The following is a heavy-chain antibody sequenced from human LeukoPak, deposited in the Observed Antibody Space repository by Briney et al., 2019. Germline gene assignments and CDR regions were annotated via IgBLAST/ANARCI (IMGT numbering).Heavy chain of an antibody. Sequence: GGSLRLSCAASGFTFSSYGMHWVRQAPGKGLEWVAVISYDGSNKYYADSVKGRFTISRDNAKNSLYLQMNSLRAEDTALYYCAKDNYYDSSGSFDYWGQGTLVTVSS. D-gene: IGHD3-22*01. V-gene: IGHV3-30*18. CDR3: AKDNYYDSSGSFDY. CDR2: ISYDGSNK. CDR1: GFTFSSYG. J-gene: IGHJ4*02.